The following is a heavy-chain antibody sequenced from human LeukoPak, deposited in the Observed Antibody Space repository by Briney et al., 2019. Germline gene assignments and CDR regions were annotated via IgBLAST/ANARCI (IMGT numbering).Heavy chain of an antibody. CDR3: ASRNVPTNWFDP. V-gene: IGHV4-38-2*01. CDR1: GYSISSGYY. J-gene: IGHJ5*02. Sequence: PSETLSLTCAVSGYSISSGYYWGWIRQPPGKGLEWIGSIYHSGSTYYNPPLKRRVTISVDTSKNQFFLKLSSVTAADTAVYYCASRNVPTNWFDPWGQGNLVTVSS. CDR2: IYHSGST. D-gene: IGHD5-12*01.